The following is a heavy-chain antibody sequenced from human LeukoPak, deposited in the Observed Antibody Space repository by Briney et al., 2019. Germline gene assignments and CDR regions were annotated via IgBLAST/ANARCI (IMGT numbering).Heavy chain of an antibody. V-gene: IGHV3-43*01. CDR3: AKDSAVGATGYFDY. D-gene: IGHD1-26*01. J-gene: IGHJ4*02. CDR1: VFTFSSYE. Sequence: GGSLRLSCAASVFTFSSYEMNWVRQAPGKGLEWGSLISWDGGSTYYADSVKGRFTISRDNSKNSLYLQMNSLRTEDTALYYCAKDSAVGATGYFDYWGQGTLVTVFS. CDR2: ISWDGGST.